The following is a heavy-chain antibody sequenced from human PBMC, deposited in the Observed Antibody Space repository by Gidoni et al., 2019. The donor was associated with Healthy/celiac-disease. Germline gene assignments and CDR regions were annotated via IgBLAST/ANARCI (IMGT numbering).Heavy chain of an antibody. CDR2: MSSSRSYI. V-gene: IGHV3-21*01. CDR3: AREDCSGGSCYSRWFDP. Sequence: VQLVESGGGLVKPGGSLRLSCAASGFTFSSYSMNWVRQAPGKGLEWVSSMSSSRSYIYYADSVKGRFTISRDNAKNSLYLQMNSLRAEDTAVYYCAREDCSGGSCYSRWFDPWGQGTLVTVSS. CDR1: GFTFSSYS. J-gene: IGHJ5*02. D-gene: IGHD2-15*01.